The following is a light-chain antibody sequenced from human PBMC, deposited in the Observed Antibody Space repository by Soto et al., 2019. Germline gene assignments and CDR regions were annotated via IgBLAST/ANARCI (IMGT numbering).Light chain of an antibody. Sequence: DIQRTQSPSSLSASVGDRVTITCRASQSISSYLNWYQQKPGKAPKLLIYAASSLQSGVPSRFSGSGSGTDFTLTISSLQPEDFAIYYCQQADSFPWTFGQGTKVDNK. CDR3: QQADSFPWT. CDR2: AAS. V-gene: IGKV1-39*01. J-gene: IGKJ1*01. CDR1: QSISSY.